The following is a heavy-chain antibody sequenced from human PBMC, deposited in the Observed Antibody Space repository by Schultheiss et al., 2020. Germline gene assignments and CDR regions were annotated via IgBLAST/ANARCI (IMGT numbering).Heavy chain of an antibody. CDR3: AREPPARRERYGFDY. D-gene: IGHD1-26*01. CDR2: ISAYNGNT. Sequence: ASVKVSCKASGYTFTSYGISWVRQAPGQGLEWMGWISAYNGNTNYAQKLQGRVTMTTDTSTSTAYMELRSLRSDDTAVYYCAREPPARRERYGFDYWGKGTLVTVSS. V-gene: IGHV1-18*01. CDR1: GYTFTSYG. J-gene: IGHJ4*02.